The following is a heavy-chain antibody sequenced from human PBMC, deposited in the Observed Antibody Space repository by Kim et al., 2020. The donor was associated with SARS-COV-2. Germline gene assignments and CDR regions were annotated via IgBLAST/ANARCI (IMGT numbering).Heavy chain of an antibody. V-gene: IGHV1-18*01. D-gene: IGHD3-10*01. J-gene: IGHJ6*02. CDR3: ARDLGTIYYYVSEYYDYYGMDV. CDR2: ISAYNGNT. CDR1: GYTFTSYG. Sequence: ASVKVSCKASGYTFTSYGISWVRQAPGQGLEWMGWISAYNGNTNYAQKLQGRVTMTTDTSTNTAYMEPRSLRSDDTAVSYCARDLGTIYYYVSEYYDYYGMDVWGQGATVTDSS.